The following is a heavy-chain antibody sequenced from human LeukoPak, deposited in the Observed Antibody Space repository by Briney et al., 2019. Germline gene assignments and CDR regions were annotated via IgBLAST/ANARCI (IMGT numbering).Heavy chain of an antibody. J-gene: IGHJ6*03. CDR2: INHSGST. D-gene: IGHD2-2*01. Sequence: SETLSLTCAVYGGSFSGYYWSWIRQPPGKGLEWIGEINHSGSTNYNPSLKSRVTISVDTSKNQFSLKLSSVTAADTAVYYCARHRVGYYYYYMDVWGKGTTVTVSS. CDR3: ARHRVGYYYYYMDV. CDR1: GGSFSGYY. V-gene: IGHV4-34*01.